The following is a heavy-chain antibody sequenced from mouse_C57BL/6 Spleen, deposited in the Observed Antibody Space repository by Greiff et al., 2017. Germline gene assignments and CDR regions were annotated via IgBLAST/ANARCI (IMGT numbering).Heavy chain of an antibody. V-gene: IGHV1-69*01. D-gene: IGHD2-2*01. J-gene: IGHJ3*01. CDR2: IDPSDSYT. CDR1: GYTFTSYW. CDR3: ARRDGYDSFAY. Sequence: QVQLQQPGAELVMPGASVKLSCKASGYTFTSYWMHWVKQRPGQGLEWIGEIDPSDSYTNYNQKFKGKSTLTVDKSSSTAYMQLSSLTSEDSAVYYCARRDGYDSFAYWGQGTLVTVSA.